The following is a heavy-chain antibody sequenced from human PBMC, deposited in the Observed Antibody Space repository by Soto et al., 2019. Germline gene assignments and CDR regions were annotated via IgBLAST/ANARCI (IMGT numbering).Heavy chain of an antibody. Sequence: QVQLVESGGGVVQPGRSLRLSCAASGFTFSSYAMHWVRQAPGKGLEWVAVISYDGSNKYYADSVKGRFTISRDNSKNPLYLQMNSLRAEDTAVYYCARVMTLNWFDPWGQGTLVTVSS. CDR3: ARVMTLNWFDP. CDR2: ISYDGSNK. V-gene: IGHV3-30-3*01. J-gene: IGHJ5*02. CDR1: GFTFSSYA. D-gene: IGHD3-16*01.